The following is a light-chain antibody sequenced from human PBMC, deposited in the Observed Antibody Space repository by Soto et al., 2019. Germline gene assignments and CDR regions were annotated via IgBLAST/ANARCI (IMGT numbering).Light chain of an antibody. J-gene: IGKJ2*01. V-gene: IGKV3-15*01. CDR3: QQYNNWPRT. Sequence: IVMTQSPATLSVSPGERVTLSCRASQSVSSNLAWYQQKHGQAPRLLIYGASTRATGIPAKFSGSGSGTEFTLTISSLQSEDFAVYYCQQYNNWPRTFGKGTKLEIK. CDR2: GAS. CDR1: QSVSSN.